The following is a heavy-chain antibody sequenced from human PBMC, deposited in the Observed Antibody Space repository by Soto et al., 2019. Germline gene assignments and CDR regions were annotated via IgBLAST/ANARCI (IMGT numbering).Heavy chain of an antibody. D-gene: IGHD5-12*01. CDR2: ISYSGSS. CDR1: GDSPSTFW. Sequence: PSETLSLPCTVSGDSPSTFWWSWFRQPPGKGLEWLGYISYSGSSNYNPSLKSRATISVDTSKKQFSLNLTSVTAADTAVYYCAISRDGYVFDFWGRGTLVTVSS. J-gene: IGHJ4*02. V-gene: IGHV4-59*01. CDR3: AISRDGYVFDF.